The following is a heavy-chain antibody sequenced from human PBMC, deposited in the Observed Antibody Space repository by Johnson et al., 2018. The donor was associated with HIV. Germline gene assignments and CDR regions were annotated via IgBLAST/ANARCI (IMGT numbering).Heavy chain of an antibody. D-gene: IGHD6-13*01. V-gene: IGHV3-9*01. J-gene: IGHJ3*02. CDR1: GFTVSSNY. Sequence: VQLVESGGGLVQPGGSLRLSCAASGFTVSSNYMSWVRQAPGKGLEWVSGISWNSGSIGYADSVKGRFTISRDNAKNSLYLQMNSLRAEDTAVYYCAREQELIGERAFDIWGQGTMVTVSS. CDR2: ISWNSGSI. CDR3: AREQELIGERAFDI.